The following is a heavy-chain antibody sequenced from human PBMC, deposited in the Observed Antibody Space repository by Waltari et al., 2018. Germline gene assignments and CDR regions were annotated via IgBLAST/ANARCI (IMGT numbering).Heavy chain of an antibody. CDR2: IYYSGST. Sequence: QLQLQESGPGLVKPSETLSLTCTVSGGSISRSSSYWGWIRQPPGKGLEWIGSIYYSGSTYYNPSLKSRVTISVDTSKNQFSLKLSSVTAADTAVYYCARLKMALGSLGGGMDVWGQGTTVTVSS. D-gene: IGHD3-16*01. CDR3: ARLKMALGSLGGGMDV. V-gene: IGHV4-39*07. CDR1: GGSISRSSSY. J-gene: IGHJ6*02.